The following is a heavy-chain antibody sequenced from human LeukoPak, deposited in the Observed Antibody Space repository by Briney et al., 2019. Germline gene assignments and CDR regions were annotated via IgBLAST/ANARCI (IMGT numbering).Heavy chain of an antibody. CDR2: IFLGDLGN. D-gene: IGHD3-10*01. CDR3: ARRSTVIRGVFEEAFVY. J-gene: IGHJ4*02. Sequence: GDSLKISCKGSGYSFNNHFIGWVRQLPGKGLGWSGIIFLGDLGNRYSPSFQGQVPIPAAKSIPTVYLKWSSLEASASAMYYCARRSTVIRGVFEEAFVYWGQGTLVSVSS. V-gene: IGHV5-51*01. CDR1: GYSFNNHF.